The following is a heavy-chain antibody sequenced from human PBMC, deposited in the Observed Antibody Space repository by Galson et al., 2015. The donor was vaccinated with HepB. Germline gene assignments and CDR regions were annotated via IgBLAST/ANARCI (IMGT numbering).Heavy chain of an antibody. CDR1: GFTFSDYY. CDR3: ARGGSVTIFGVAKGAFDI. CDR2: ISSSGSTI. J-gene: IGHJ3*02. V-gene: IGHV3-11*01. D-gene: IGHD3-3*01. Sequence: SLRLSCAASGFTFSDYYMSWIRQAPGKGLEWVSYISSSGSTIYYADSVKGRFTISRDNAKNSLYLQMNSLRAEDTAVYYCARGGSVTIFGVAKGAFDIWGQGTMVTVSS.